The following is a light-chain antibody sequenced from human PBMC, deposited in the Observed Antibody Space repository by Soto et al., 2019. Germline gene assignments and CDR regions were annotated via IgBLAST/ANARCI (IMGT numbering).Light chain of an antibody. CDR2: DAS. CDR3: QQRTNWPLT. J-gene: IGKJ4*01. CDR1: QSVSTY. V-gene: IGKV3-11*01. Sequence: ETVLTQSPATLSLSPGERATLSCRASQSVSTYLAWYQHKPGQAPWLLIYDASSRATGIPARFSGSGSGADFTLTISSLEPEDFAVYYCQQRTNWPLTFGGGTKVEIK.